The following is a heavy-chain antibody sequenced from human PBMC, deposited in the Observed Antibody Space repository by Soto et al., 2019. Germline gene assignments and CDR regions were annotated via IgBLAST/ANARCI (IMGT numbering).Heavy chain of an antibody. D-gene: IGHD2-21*02. CDR1: GGSISSYY. V-gene: IGHV4-59*01. CDR3: ARVQELLIGFFDY. J-gene: IGHJ4*02. Sequence: SETLSLTCTVSGGSISSYYWSWIRQPPGKGLEWIGYIYYSGSTNYNPSLKSRVTISVDTSKNQFSLKLSSVTAADTAVYYCARVQELLIGFFDYWGQGTLVTVSS. CDR2: IYYSGST.